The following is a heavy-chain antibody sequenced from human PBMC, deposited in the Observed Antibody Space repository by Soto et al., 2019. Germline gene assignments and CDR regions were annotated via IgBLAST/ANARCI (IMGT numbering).Heavy chain of an antibody. Sequence: PGESLKISCKGSGYKFSSYWIGWVRQMPGKSLEWMGIIYPGDSDTRYSPSFQGQVTISADNSISTAYLQWSSLKASDSAIYYCARVGATWYGYFHLWGQGTLVTVSS. CDR2: IYPGDSDT. CDR1: GYKFSSYW. CDR3: ARVGATWYGYFHL. D-gene: IGHD6-13*01. J-gene: IGHJ1*01. V-gene: IGHV5-51*01.